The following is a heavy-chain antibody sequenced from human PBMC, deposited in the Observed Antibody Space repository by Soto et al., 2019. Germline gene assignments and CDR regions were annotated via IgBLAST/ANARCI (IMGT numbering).Heavy chain of an antibody. CDR2: ICYSGNT. Sequence: QVQLQESGPGLVKPSQTLSLTCTVSGGSVSSGGYYWSWIRQHPGKGLEWIGYICYSGNTFYNPSLKSRVTISVDTSKNQFSLKLSSVTAADTAVYYCARKKGYSYGPHYFDYWGQGTRVTVSS. CDR1: GGSVSSGGYY. V-gene: IGHV4-31*03. CDR3: ARKKGYSYGPHYFDY. J-gene: IGHJ4*02. D-gene: IGHD5-18*01.